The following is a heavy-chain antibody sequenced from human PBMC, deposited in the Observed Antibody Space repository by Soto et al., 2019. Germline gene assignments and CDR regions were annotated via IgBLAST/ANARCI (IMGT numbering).Heavy chain of an antibody. D-gene: IGHD1-26*01. CDR2: IGTAGDP. CDR1: GFTFVSYD. CDR3: ARGVGATQDYYYGMDV. V-gene: IGHV3-13*05. Sequence: PWGSLRLSCAASGFTFVSYDIRCVRQSTLKGLEWVSAIGTAGDPYYPGSVKGRFTISRENAKNSLYLQMNSLRAGDTAVYYCARGVGATQDYYYGMDVWGQGTTVTVSS. J-gene: IGHJ6*02.